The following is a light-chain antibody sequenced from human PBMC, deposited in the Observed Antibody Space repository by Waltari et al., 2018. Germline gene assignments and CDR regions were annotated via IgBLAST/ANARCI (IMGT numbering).Light chain of an antibody. Sequence: DIKMTQSPSSLSASVGDRVSFTCQASQDIRNYLSWYQKPGKAPKLLIYDASNLETGVPSRFSGSRSGTDFTFTISSLQPEDSATYFCLQYDNLSAAFGGGTKVEIK. CDR1: QDIRNY. CDR3: LQYDNLSAA. J-gene: IGKJ4*01. CDR2: DAS. V-gene: IGKV1-33*01.